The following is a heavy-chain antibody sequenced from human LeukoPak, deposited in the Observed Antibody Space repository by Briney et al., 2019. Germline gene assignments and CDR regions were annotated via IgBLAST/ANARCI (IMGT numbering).Heavy chain of an antibody. V-gene: IGHV1-46*01. CDR1: GYTFTSYY. CDR3: ARHRYCYDSSEPAFDI. Sequence: ASVKVSCKASGYTFTSYYMHWVRQAPGQGLEWMGIINPSGGSTSYAQKFQGRVTMTRDTSTSTVYMELSSLRSEDTAVYYCARHRYCYDSSEPAFDIWGQGTMVTVSS. D-gene: IGHD3-22*01. J-gene: IGHJ3*02. CDR2: INPSGGST.